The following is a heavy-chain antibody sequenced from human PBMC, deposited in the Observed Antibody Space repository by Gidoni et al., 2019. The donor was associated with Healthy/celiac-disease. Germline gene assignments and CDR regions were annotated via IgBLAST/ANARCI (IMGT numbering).Heavy chain of an antibody. CDR3: ARDREDSYGRFDY. D-gene: IGHD5-18*01. V-gene: IGHV1-2*02. CDR1: GYTFPGYY. J-gene: IGHJ4*02. CDR2: INPNRGGT. Sequence: QVQLVQSGAEVKKPGASVQVSCKASGYTFPGYYMHWVRQAPGQGLEWMGWINPNRGGTTYAQKFQGRVTMTRDTSISTAYMELSRLRSDDTAVYYCARDREDSYGRFDYWGQGTLVTVSS.